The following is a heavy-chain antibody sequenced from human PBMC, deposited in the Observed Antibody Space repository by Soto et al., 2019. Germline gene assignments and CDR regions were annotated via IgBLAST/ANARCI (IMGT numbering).Heavy chain of an antibody. V-gene: IGHV3-64*01. J-gene: IGHJ4*02. Sequence: EVQLVESGGGLVQPGGSLRLSCAASGFIFSNYAMHWVRQAPGKGLEYVSAITSNGGSTYYANSVKGRFTISRDNSKNTLSLQMGSLRAEDMAVYYCARGDSGGDYHYWGQGTLVTVSS. CDR2: ITSNGGST. CDR1: GFIFSNYA. CDR3: ARGDSGGDYHY. D-gene: IGHD2-21*02.